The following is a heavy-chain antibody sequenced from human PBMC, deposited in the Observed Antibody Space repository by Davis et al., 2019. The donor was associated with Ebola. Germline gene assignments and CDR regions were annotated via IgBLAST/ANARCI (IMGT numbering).Heavy chain of an antibody. Sequence: SETLSLTCTVSGGSISTYYWSWIRQPPGKGLEWLGYIDYRGTSKYNPSLKSRVTMSIEKSKNQFSLKLSSVTAADTAVYYCARDYDSIGWGPYGMDVWGQGTTVTVSS. CDR2: IDYRGTS. D-gene: IGHD6-19*01. V-gene: IGHV4-59*01. CDR3: ARDYDSIGWGPYGMDV. J-gene: IGHJ6*02. CDR1: GGSISTYY.